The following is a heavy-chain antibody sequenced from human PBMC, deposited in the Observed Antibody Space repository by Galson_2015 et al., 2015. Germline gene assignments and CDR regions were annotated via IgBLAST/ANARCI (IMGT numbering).Heavy chain of an antibody. CDR1: GFTFSSYG. J-gene: IGHJ6*02. CDR2: ISYDGSNK. V-gene: IGHV3-30*18. Sequence: SLRLSCAASGFTFSSYGMHWVRQAPGKGLEWVAVISYDGSNKYYADSVKGRFTISRDNSKNTLYLQMNSLRAEDTAVYYCAKTEGSVPNNLYYYYYGMDVWGQGTTVTVSS. D-gene: IGHD5-24*01. CDR3: AKTEGSVPNNLYYYYYGMDV.